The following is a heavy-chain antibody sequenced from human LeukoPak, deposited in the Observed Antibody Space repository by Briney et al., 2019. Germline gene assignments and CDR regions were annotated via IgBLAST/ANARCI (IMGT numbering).Heavy chain of an antibody. CDR2: ISSSGDTK. CDR1: GFTFSSYA. V-gene: IGHV3-48*03. CDR3: TSHGSGYYFDY. J-gene: IGHJ4*02. D-gene: IGHD6-13*01. Sequence: PGGSLRLSCAASGFTFSSYAMSWVRQAPGKGLEWVSYISSSGDTKYYADSVKGRFTISRDNAKNSLYLQMDSLGAEDTATYYCTSHGSGYYFDYSGQGTLVTVSS.